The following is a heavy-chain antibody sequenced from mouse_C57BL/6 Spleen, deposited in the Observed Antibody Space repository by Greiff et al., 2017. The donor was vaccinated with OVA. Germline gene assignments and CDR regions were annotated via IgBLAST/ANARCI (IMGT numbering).Heavy chain of an antibody. V-gene: IGHV1-26*01. Sequence: EVQLQQSGPELVKPGASVKISCKASGYTFTDYYMNWVKQSHGKSLEWIGDINPNNGGTSYNQKFKGKATLTVDKSSSTAYMELRSLTSEDSAVYYCARDYYGSSLYVWGTGTTVTVSS. J-gene: IGHJ1*03. D-gene: IGHD1-1*01. CDR2: INPNNGGT. CDR3: ARDYYGSSLYV. CDR1: GYTFTDYY.